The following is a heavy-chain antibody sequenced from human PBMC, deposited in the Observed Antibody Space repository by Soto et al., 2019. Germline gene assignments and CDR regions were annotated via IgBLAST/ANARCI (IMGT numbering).Heavy chain of an antibody. Sequence: EVQLVESGGGLVKPGGSLRLSCAASGFTFSNAWMSWVRQAPGKGLEWVGRIKSKTDGGTTDYAAPVKGRFTISRDDSKNTLYLQMHSLKTEDTAVYYCTTVGTYGEGLEYDYCGQGTLVTVSS. CDR3: TTVGTYGEGLEYDY. J-gene: IGHJ4*02. CDR1: GFTFSNAW. D-gene: IGHD4-17*01. V-gene: IGHV3-15*01. CDR2: IKSKTDGGTT.